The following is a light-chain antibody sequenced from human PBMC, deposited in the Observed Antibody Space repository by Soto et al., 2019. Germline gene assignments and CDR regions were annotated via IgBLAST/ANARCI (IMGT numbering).Light chain of an antibody. CDR3: TSSSSSYTWV. CDR1: SSDVGSQNF. CDR2: GVT. J-gene: IGLJ3*02. Sequence: QSALTQPASVSGSPGQSITISCTGTSSDVGSQNFVSWHQQRPGKAPKFIIYGVTNRPSGVSNRFSGSKSGNTASLTISGLQADDAADYYCTSSSSSYTWVFGGGTKVTVL. V-gene: IGLV2-14*01.